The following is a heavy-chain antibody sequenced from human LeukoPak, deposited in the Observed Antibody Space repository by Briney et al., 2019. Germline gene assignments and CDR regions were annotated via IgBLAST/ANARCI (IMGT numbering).Heavy chain of an antibody. D-gene: IGHD3-16*01. CDR1: GYTFTGYY. Sequence: VASVKVSCKASGYTFTGYYMHWVRQARGQGLEWMGRINPNSGGTNYAQKFQGRVTMTRDTSISTAYMELSRLRSDDTAVYYCARPGGSGNYFDYWGQGTLVTVSS. J-gene: IGHJ4*02. V-gene: IGHV1-2*06. CDR2: INPNSGGT. CDR3: ARPGGSGNYFDY.